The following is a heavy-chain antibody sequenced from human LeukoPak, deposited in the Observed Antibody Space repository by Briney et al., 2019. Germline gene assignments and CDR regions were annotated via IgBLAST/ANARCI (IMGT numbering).Heavy chain of an antibody. Sequence: ASVKVSCKASGNIFTSYGISWVRLAPGQGLEWMGWISAYNANTNYAQKLQGRVTMTTDTSTSTAYMDLRSLRSDDTAVYFCARDNSVGDYAWWFDPWGQGTLVTVSS. D-gene: IGHD1-26*01. CDR2: ISAYNANT. CDR3: ARDNSVGDYAWWFDP. V-gene: IGHV1-18*01. CDR1: GNIFTSYG. J-gene: IGHJ5*02.